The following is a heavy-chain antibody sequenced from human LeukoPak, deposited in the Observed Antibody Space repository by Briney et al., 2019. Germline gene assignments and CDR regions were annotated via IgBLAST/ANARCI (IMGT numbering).Heavy chain of an antibody. J-gene: IGHJ4*02. CDR1: GGSISSSSYY. CDR2: IYYSGST. CDR3: ARWDNTIFGVANDY. D-gene: IGHD3-3*01. V-gene: IGHV4-39*01. Sequence: SETLSLTCTVSGGSISSSSYYWGWIRQPPGKGLEWIGSIYYSGSTYYNPSLKSRVTISVDTSKNQFSLKLSSVTAADTAVYYCARWDNTIFGVANDYWGQGTLVTVSS.